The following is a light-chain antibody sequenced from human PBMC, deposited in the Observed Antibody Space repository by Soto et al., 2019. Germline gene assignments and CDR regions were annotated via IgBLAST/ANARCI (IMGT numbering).Light chain of an antibody. CDR1: SSDIGSYNY. CDR3: SSYTSSTTLV. J-gene: IGLJ2*01. Sequence: QSALTQPASVSGSPGQSITISCAGTSSDIGSYNYVSWYQQNPGKAPKLMIYDVSNRPSGISNRFSASKSGNTASLTISGLQAEDEADYYCSSYTSSTTLVFGGGPSSPS. CDR2: DVS. V-gene: IGLV2-14*01.